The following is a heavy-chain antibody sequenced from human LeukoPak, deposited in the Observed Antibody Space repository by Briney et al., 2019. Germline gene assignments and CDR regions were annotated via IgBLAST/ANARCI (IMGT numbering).Heavy chain of an antibody. CDR1: GYTFTSYD. CDR2: IIPIFGIA. J-gene: IGHJ4*02. Sequence: SVKVSCKASGYTFTSYDISWVRQAPGQGLEWMGRIIPIFGIANYAQKFQGRVTITADKSTSTAYMELSSLRSEDTAVYYCARDQEYSGSPAPFDYWGQGTLVTVSS. D-gene: IGHD1-26*01. V-gene: IGHV1-69*04. CDR3: ARDQEYSGSPAPFDY.